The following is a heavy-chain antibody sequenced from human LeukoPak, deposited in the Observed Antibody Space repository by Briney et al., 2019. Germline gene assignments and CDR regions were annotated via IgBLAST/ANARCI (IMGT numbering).Heavy chain of an antibody. V-gene: IGHV3-7*01. D-gene: IGHD5-18*01. J-gene: IGHJ4*02. CDR2: IKQDGSEK. Sequence: GGSLRLSCAASGFTFSTYEMSWVRQAPGKGLEWVAYIKQDGSEKYYVDSVKGRFTISRDNAKTSLYLQMNSLRAEDTAVYYCARDLSGVTGYTYGRGIDYWGQGTLVTVSS. CDR1: GFTFSTYE. CDR3: ARDLSGVTGYTYGRGIDY.